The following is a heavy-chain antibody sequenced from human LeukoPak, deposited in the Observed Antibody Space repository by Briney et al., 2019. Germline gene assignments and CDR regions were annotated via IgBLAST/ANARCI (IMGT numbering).Heavy chain of an antibody. J-gene: IGHJ3*02. D-gene: IGHD5-18*01. Sequence: SETLSLTCTVSGGSISSYFWSWIRQPPGEGLEWIGYIYYSGSTNYNPSLKSRVTISVDTSKNQFSLKLSSVTAADTAVYYCASYSGYSYGYAFDISGQGTMVTVSS. CDR3: ASYSGYSYGYAFDI. CDR2: IYYSGST. CDR1: GGSISSYF. V-gene: IGHV4-59*01.